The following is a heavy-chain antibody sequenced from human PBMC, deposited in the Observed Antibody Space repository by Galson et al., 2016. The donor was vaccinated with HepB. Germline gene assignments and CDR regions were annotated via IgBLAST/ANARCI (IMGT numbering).Heavy chain of an antibody. CDR3: AKSPSAWLQFVFFDY. CDR1: GINFDNHV. D-gene: IGHD6-19*01. J-gene: IGHJ4*02. V-gene: IGHV3-23*01. CDR2: ISGSGDET. Sequence: SLRLSCAASGINFDNHVMTWVRQAPGQGLEWLSSISGSGDETFSADSVKGRFFISRDNSKNLFFLEMTSLRAEDTAVYFCAKSPSAWLQFVFFDYWGQGSRVTVSS.